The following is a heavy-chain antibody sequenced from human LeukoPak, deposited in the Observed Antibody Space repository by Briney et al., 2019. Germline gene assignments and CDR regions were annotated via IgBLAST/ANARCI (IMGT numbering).Heavy chain of an antibody. CDR1: GFTFSSYW. Sequence: PGGSLRLSCAASGFTFSSYWMSWVRQAPGKGLEWVANIKQDGSEKYYVDSVKGRFTISRDNAKNSLYLQMNSLRAEDTAVYYCARTSITMARGVIITLPDYWGQGTLVTVSS. CDR2: IKQDGSEK. D-gene: IGHD3-10*01. V-gene: IGHV3-7*01. J-gene: IGHJ4*02. CDR3: ARTSITMARGVIITLPDY.